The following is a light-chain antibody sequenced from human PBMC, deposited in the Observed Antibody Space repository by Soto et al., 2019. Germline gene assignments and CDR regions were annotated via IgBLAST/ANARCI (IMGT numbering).Light chain of an antibody. CDR2: AAS. CDR3: QQLDTYPRT. J-gene: IGKJ1*01. CDR1: QGFSSY. V-gene: IGKV1-9*01. Sequence: DIQLTQSPSFLSASVGDRVTITCRASQGFSSYLAWYQQKPGKAPELLIKAASTLQSGVPSRFSGSGSGTEFTLTISSLQPEDFAIYYCQQLDTYPRTFGQGTKVGI.